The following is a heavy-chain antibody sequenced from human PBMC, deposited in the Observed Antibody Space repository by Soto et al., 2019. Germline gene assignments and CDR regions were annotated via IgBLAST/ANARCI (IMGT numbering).Heavy chain of an antibody. J-gene: IGHJ4*02. CDR1: GFSVTNNY. Sequence: EVQVVESGGGLVQPGGSLRLSCAASGFSVTNNYMNWVRQAPGKGLEWVSIIDIGGNTYYADSVKDRFTISRDNSRTTLYLHMESLRAEDTAVYYCARGRGSTGYLGREHYFDYWGQGTLVTVSP. V-gene: IGHV3-66*01. D-gene: IGHD2-2*01. CDR2: IDIGGNT. CDR3: ARGRGSTGYLGREHYFDY.